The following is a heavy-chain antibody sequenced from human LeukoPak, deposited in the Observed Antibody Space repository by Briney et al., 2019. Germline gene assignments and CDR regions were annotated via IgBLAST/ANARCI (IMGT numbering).Heavy chain of an antibody. D-gene: IGHD5-18*01. CDR1: GYTFTSYG. Sequence: GASVKVSCKASGYTFTSYGISWVRQAPGQGLEWMGWISAYNGNTNYAQKFQGRVTITTDESTSTAYMELSSLRSEDTAVYYCASQRGYSYGYVDYWGQGTLVTVSS. CDR3: ASQRGYSYGYVDY. CDR2: ISAYNGNT. J-gene: IGHJ4*02. V-gene: IGHV1-18*01.